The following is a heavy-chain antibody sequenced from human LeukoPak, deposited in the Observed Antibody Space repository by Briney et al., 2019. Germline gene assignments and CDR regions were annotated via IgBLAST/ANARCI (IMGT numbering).Heavy chain of an antibody. Sequence: SETLSLTCTVSGGSISSYYWSWIRQPPGKGLEWIGYIYYSGTTNYNPSLKSRVTISVDTSKNQFSLKLSSVTAADTAVYYCAREDYYGSGSSYGFDYWGQGTLVTVSS. CDR1: GGSISSYY. CDR2: IYYSGTT. J-gene: IGHJ4*02. CDR3: AREDYYGSGSSYGFDY. D-gene: IGHD3-10*01. V-gene: IGHV4-59*01.